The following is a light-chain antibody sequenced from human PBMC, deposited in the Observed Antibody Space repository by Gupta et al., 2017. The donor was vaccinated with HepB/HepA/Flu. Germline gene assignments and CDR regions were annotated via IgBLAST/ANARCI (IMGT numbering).Light chain of an antibody. Sequence: SSELTQDPAVSVALGQTVRITCQGDSLRTYYASWYQQKTGQAPILVIYHKDKRPSEIPDRFSGSSSGNTASLTITGAQAEDEADYHCSSRYSSGKYLIFGTGTTVSVL. V-gene: IGLV3-19*01. CDR1: SLRTYY. CDR2: HKD. CDR3: SSRYSSGKYLI. J-gene: IGLJ1*01.